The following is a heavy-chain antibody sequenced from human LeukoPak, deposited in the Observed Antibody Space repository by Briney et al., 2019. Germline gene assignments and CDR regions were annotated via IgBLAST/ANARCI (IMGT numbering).Heavy chain of an antibody. CDR2: IWYDGSNK. Sequence: GGSLRLSCAASGFTFSSYGMHWVRQAPGKGLEWVAVIWYDGSNKYYADSVKGRFTISRDNSKNTLYLQMNSLRAEDTAVYYCARDLRFLEWFFDYWGQGTLVTVSS. J-gene: IGHJ4*02. CDR3: ARDLRFLEWFFDY. CDR1: GFTFSSYG. D-gene: IGHD3-3*01. V-gene: IGHV3-33*08.